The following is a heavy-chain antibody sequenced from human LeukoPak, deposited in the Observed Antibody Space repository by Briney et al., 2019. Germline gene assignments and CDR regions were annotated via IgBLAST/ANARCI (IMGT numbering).Heavy chain of an antibody. CDR2: ISYDGSNK. J-gene: IGHJ6*02. CDR3: ARDDGSGSYYNVPQGGIDV. V-gene: IGHV3-30-3*01. CDR1: GFTFGDYA. D-gene: IGHD3-10*01. Sequence: GGSLRLSCTASGFTFGDYAMSWFRQAPGKGLEWVAVISYDGSNKYYADSVKGRFTISRDNSKNTLYLQMNSLRAEDTAVYYCARDDGSGSYYNVPQGGIDVWGQGTTVTVSS.